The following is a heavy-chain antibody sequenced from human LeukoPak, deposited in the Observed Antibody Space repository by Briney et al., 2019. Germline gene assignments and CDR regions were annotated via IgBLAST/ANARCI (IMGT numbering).Heavy chain of an antibody. D-gene: IGHD5-12*01. CDR1: GRSISSGYYY. J-gene: IGHJ4*02. Sequence: PSETLTLTCTVSGRSISSGYYYWSWIRQPAGKGLEWVGRIYTSGSTNYNPSLKSRVTISVDTSKNQFSLKLSSVTAADTAVYYCAREVASAGLDYWGQGTLVTVSS. CDR2: IYTSGST. CDR3: AREVASAGLDY. V-gene: IGHV4-61*02.